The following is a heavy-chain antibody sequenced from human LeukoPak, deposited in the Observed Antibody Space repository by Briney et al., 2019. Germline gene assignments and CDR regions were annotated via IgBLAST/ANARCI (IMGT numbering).Heavy chain of an antibody. CDR1: GFTFSHYG. CDR3: AKDRYPYDPARGVFDY. Sequence: GGSLRLSCAASGFTFSHYGMHWVRQAPGKGLEWVAFTRYDESLKYYADSVKGRFTISRDNSKNTLYLQMNSLRAEDSAVYYCAKDRYPYDPARGVFDYWGQGTLVPVSS. CDR2: TRYDESLK. D-gene: IGHD3-22*01. J-gene: IGHJ4*02. V-gene: IGHV3-30*02.